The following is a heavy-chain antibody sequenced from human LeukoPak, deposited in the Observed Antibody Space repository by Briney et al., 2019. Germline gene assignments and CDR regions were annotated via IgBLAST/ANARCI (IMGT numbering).Heavy chain of an antibody. J-gene: IGHJ6*03. CDR3: AKNGDRGAYCSGGTCYPYYYYYMDV. V-gene: IGHV3-23*01. D-gene: IGHD2-15*01. Sequence: GGSLRLSCAASRFTFSNYGMHWVRQAPGRGLEWVSAISTTGGTTYYADSVRGRFTISRDNSRNTLYLQMNSLRAEDTAIYYCAKNGDRGAYCSGGTCYPYYYYYMDVWGKGTTVTISS. CDR2: ISTTGGTT. CDR1: RFTFSNYG.